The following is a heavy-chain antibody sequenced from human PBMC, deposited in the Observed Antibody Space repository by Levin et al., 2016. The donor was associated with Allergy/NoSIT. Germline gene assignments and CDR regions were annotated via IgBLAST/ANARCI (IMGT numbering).Heavy chain of an antibody. V-gene: IGHV3-30*18. Sequence: GGSLRLSCAASGFTFSNYGMHWVRQAPGKGLEWVAIISYDGSNKYYADSVKGRFTISRDNSKNTLYLQMNSLRAEDTAVYYCAKLLWFGELGGGMDVWGQGTTVTVSS. CDR3: AKLLWFGELGGGMDV. CDR2: ISYDGSNK. J-gene: IGHJ6*02. D-gene: IGHD3-10*01. CDR1: GFTFSNYG.